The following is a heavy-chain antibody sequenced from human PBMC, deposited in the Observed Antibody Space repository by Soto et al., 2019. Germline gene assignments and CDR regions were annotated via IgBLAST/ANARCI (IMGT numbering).Heavy chain of an antibody. J-gene: IGHJ5*02. CDR1: VFTFGSYW. Sequence: GSLRLSCSASVFTFGSYWMSWVRQAPGKGLEWVANIRQDGSDKDYGDSVKGRFTISRDNAENSLYLQMSSLRAEDTAVYYCARLSGSETSYAYNWFDPWGHGTLVTVSS. CDR3: ARLSGSETSYAYNWFDP. D-gene: IGHD3-10*01. CDR2: IRQDGSDK. V-gene: IGHV3-7*03.